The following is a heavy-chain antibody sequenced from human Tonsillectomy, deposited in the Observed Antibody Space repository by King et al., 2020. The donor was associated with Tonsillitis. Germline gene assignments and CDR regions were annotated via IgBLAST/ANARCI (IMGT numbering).Heavy chain of an antibody. V-gene: IGHV3-21*01. CDR1: GFTFSSYS. Sequence: VQLVESGGGLVKPGGSLRLSCAASGFTFSSYSMNWVRQAPEKGLEWVSSISSSSSYIYYADSVKGRFTISRDNANNALYLQMNSLRADDTAVYYCARDQQLIRGGQGTLVTVSS. D-gene: IGHD6-13*01. CDR3: ARDQQLIR. CDR2: ISSSSSYI. J-gene: IGHJ4*02.